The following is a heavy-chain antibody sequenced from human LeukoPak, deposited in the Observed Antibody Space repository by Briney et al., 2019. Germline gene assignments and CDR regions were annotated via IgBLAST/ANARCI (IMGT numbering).Heavy chain of an antibody. CDR1: GYSISSGYY. Sequence: PSETLSLTCTVSGYSISSGYYWGWIRQPPGKGLEWIGSIYHSGSTYYNPSLKSRVTISVDTSKNQFSLKLSSVTAADTAVYYCARHWERSYYYDPAPSGYWGQGTLVTVSS. CDR2: IYHSGST. CDR3: ARHWERSYYYDPAPSGY. D-gene: IGHD3-22*01. V-gene: IGHV4-38-2*02. J-gene: IGHJ4*02.